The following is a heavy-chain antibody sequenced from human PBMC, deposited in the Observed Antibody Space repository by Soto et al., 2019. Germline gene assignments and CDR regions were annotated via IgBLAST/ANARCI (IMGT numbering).Heavy chain of an antibody. V-gene: IGHV1-69*13. CDR3: ARDRVMRGNSYYYGMDV. Sequence: SVKVSCKTSGGTFSSFAISWVRLVPGQGLEWMGVIIPRFATPTYAQTFQGRVSITADESASTAYMELSSLRSEDTAVYYCARDRVMRGNSYYYGMDVWGQGTTVTVSS. CDR1: GGTFSSFA. CDR2: IIPRFATP. J-gene: IGHJ6*02. D-gene: IGHD4-4*01.